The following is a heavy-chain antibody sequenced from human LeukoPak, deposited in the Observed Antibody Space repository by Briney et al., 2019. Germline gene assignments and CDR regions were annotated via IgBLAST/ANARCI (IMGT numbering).Heavy chain of an antibody. CDR1: GGSISSGSYY. CDR2: IYYDRST. D-gene: IGHD6-19*01. J-gene: IGHJ4*02. V-gene: IGHV4-39*07. CDR3: ARGPITVAGTSYFDY. Sequence: SQTLSLTCTVSGGSISSGSYYWSWIRQPAGKGLEWIVSIYYDRSTYSNPSLKSRVTISLDTSKKQFSLKLSSVTAADTAVYYCARGPITVAGTSYFDYWGQGGLVTASS.